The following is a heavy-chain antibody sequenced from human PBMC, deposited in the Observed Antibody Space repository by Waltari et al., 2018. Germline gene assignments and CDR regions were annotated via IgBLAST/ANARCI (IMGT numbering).Heavy chain of an antibody. CDR2: IETSGST. Sequence: QVQLQESGPGLVKPSETLSLTCTVSGGSISSYYWSWIRQPAGKGLEWIGRIETSGSTNHNRSLKSRVTMSGDTSKNQFSLKLSSVTAADTAVYYCAREDFYDSSGMDYWGQGTLVTVSS. D-gene: IGHD3-22*01. J-gene: IGHJ4*02. CDR1: GGSISSYY. V-gene: IGHV4-4*07. CDR3: AREDFYDSSGMDY.